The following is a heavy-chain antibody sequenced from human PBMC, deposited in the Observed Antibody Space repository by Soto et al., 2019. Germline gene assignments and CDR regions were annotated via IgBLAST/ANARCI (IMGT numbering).Heavy chain of an antibody. CDR1: GYSFTSYW. V-gene: IGHV5-51*01. CDR3: ARTAAAGKYYYGMDV. J-gene: IGHJ6*02. Sequence: PGESLKISCKGSGYSFTSYWIGWVRQMPGKGLEWMGIIYPGDSDTRYSPSFQGQVTISADKSISTAYLQWSSLKASDTAIYYCARTAAAGKYYYGMDVWGQGTTVTSP. CDR2: IYPGDSDT. D-gene: IGHD6-13*01.